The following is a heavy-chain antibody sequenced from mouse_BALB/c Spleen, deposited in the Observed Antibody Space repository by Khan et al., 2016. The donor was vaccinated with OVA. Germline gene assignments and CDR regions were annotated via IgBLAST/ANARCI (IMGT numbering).Heavy chain of an antibody. D-gene: IGHD2-1*01. CDR3: ARWSGNYRFAY. CDR1: GYIFTDFS. Sequence: QVQLQQSGAELVRPGVSVKISCKGSGYIFTDFSMHWVKRSHAKSLEWIGVISTYYGDSIYNQNFKDKATLTVEKSSSTAYMELARLTSEDSAIYYCARWSGNYRFAYWGQGTLVTVSA. V-gene: IGHV1S137*01. J-gene: IGHJ3*01. CDR2: ISTYYGDS.